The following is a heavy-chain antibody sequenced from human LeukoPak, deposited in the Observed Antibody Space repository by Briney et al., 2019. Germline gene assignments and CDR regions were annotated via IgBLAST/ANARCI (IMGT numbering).Heavy chain of an antibody. CDR2: ITGSGGNT. V-gene: IGHV3-23*01. CDR3: AKAASSSWPSYYYGMDV. CDR1: GFIFSSYS. D-gene: IGHD6-13*01. J-gene: IGHJ6*02. Sequence: GGSLRLSCAASGFIFSSYSMSWVRQAPGKGLEWVSVITGSGGNTYYADSVKGRLTISKDNSKNTVYLQMSSLRVNDTAVYYCAKAASSSWPSYYYGMDVWGQGTTVTVSS.